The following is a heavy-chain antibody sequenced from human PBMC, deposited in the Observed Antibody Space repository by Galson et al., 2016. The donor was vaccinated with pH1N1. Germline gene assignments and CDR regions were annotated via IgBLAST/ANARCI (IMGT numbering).Heavy chain of an antibody. D-gene: IGHD2-21*02. CDR2: INPSCDTT. CDR1: GYTFAKYY. CDR3: AREPSLCGGYCYIGGAFDI. J-gene: IGHJ3*02. V-gene: IGHV1-46*01. Sequence: SVKVSCKASGYTFAKYYVHWVRQAPGQGLEWMGIINPSCDTTRYAQKFQGRITMTTDTSTSTVYMELSSLRSEDTAVYYCAREPSLCGGYCYIGGAFDIWGQGTMVTVSS.